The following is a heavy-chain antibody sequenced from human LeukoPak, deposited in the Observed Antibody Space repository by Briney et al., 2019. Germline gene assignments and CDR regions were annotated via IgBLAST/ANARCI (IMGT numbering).Heavy chain of an antibody. D-gene: IGHD2-15*01. CDR2: ISGSGGST. CDR3: AKGVGYYYYYGMDV. V-gene: IGHV3-23*01. CDR1: GFTFSSYA. Sequence: PGGSLRLSCAASGFTFSSYAMSWVRQVPGKGLEWVSAISGSGGSTYYADSVKGRFTISRDNSKNTLFLQMTSLRAEDTAVYYCAKGVGYYYYYGMDVWGQGTTVTVSS. J-gene: IGHJ6*02.